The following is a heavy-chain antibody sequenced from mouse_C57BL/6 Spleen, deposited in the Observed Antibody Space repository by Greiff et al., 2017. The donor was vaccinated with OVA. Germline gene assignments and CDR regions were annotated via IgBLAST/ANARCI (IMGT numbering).Heavy chain of an antibody. CDR1: GFTFNTSA. J-gene: IGHJ4*01. CDR2: IRSKSSNYAT. D-gene: IGHD2-4*01. CDR3: VRDRGDYDDYAMDY. Sequence: EVQLVESGGGLVQPHGSLKLSCAASGFTFNTSAMHWVRQAPGKGLEWVARIRSKSSNYATYYADSVKDRFTISRDDSQSMLYLQMNNLKTEDTAMYYCVRDRGDYDDYAMDYWGQGTSVTVSS. V-gene: IGHV10-3*01.